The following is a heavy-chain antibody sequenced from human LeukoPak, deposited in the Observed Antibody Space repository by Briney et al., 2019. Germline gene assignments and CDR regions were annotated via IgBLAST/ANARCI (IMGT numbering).Heavy chain of an antibody. CDR1: VFTVSSNY. V-gene: IGHV3-53*05. Sequence: GGSLRLSSAVSVFTVSSNYMNWGRQAPGGGGGGVSVIYSGGSTYYAHSVKGRFTISRENSKNKVYLQMNTLTPAETAVYYCARAIHVTLGGVVAQYGMDVWGQGTTVTVSS. D-gene: IGHD3-16*01. CDR3: ARAIHVTLGGVVAQYGMDV. CDR2: IYSGGST. J-gene: IGHJ6*02.